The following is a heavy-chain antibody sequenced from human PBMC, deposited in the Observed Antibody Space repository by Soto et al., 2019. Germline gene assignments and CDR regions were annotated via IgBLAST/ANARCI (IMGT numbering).Heavy chain of an antibody. V-gene: IGHV4-34*01. Sequence: PSETLSLTCAVYGGSFNGYYWSCIRQPPGKGLEWIGEINHSGSTNYNPSLKSRVTISVDTPKNQFPLKLSSVTAADTAVYYCARWYGDYGLYYYYYGMDVWGQGTTVTVSS. CDR1: GGSFNGYY. CDR2: INHSGST. J-gene: IGHJ6*02. D-gene: IGHD4-17*01. CDR3: ARWYGDYGLYYYYYGMDV.